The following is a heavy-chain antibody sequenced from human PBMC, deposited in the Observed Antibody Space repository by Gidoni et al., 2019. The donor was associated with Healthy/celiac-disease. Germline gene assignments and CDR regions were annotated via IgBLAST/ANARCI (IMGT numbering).Heavy chain of an antibody. V-gene: IGHV3-33*01. CDR1: GFTFSSYG. D-gene: IGHD3-10*01. Sequence: QVQLVESGGGVVQPGRSLRLSCAASGFTFSSYGMHWVRQAPGKGLEGVAVIGYDGSNKYYADSVKGRFTISRDNSKNTLYLQMNSLRAEDTAVYYCARAGVDYGMDVWGQGTTVTVSS. J-gene: IGHJ6*02. CDR2: IGYDGSNK. CDR3: ARAGVDYGMDV.